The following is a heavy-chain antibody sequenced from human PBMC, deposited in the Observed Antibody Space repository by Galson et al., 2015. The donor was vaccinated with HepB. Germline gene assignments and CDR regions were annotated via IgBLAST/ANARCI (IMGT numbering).Heavy chain of an antibody. CDR2: ISYDGSNK. Sequence: SLRLSCAASGFTFSSYAMHWVRQAPGKGLEWVAVISYDGSNKYYADSVKGRFTISRDNSKNTLYLQMNSLRAEDTAVYYCARDWSHMRFGERGFDYWGQGTLVTVSS. D-gene: IGHD3-10*01. CDR1: GFTFSSYA. V-gene: IGHV3-30*04. CDR3: ARDWSHMRFGERGFDY. J-gene: IGHJ4*02.